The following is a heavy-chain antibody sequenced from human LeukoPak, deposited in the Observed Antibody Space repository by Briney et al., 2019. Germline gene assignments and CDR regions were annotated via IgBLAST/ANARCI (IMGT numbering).Heavy chain of an antibody. CDR1: GGSLSGYY. CDR2: INHSGST. CDR3: ARLGGFMAVAGPGDY. Sequence: PSETLSLTCAVYGGSLSGYYWSWIRQPPGKGLEWIGEINHSGSTNYNPSLKSRVTISVDTSKNQFSLKLSSVTAADTAVYYCARLGGFMAVAGPGDYWGQGTLVTVSS. V-gene: IGHV4-34*01. J-gene: IGHJ4*02. D-gene: IGHD6-19*01.